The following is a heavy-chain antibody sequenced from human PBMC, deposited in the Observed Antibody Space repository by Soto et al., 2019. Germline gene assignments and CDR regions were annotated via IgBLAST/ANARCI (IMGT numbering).Heavy chain of an antibody. CDR1: GGSLRNYY. V-gene: IGHV4-59*01. J-gene: IGHJ4*02. Sequence: QVQLQESGPGLVKPSETLSLTCSVSGGSLRNYYWMWIRQLPGKGLEWMGYIHYGGGTNYNPSLQSRVTMSVDTPKNQFSLKLTSVTAADTAVYYCARESPGAGHFDYWGQGTLVTVSS. CDR2: IHYGGGT. CDR3: ARESPGAGHFDY. D-gene: IGHD6-13*01.